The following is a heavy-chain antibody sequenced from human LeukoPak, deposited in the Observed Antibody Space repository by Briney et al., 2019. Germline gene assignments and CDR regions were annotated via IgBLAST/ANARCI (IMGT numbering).Heavy chain of an antibody. D-gene: IGHD3-10*01. V-gene: IGHV1-8*01. CDR1: GYTFTSYD. Sequence: ASVKVSCKASGYTFTSYDINWVRQATGQGLEWMGWMNPNSGNTGYAQKFQGRVTMTRNTSISTAYMELSSLRSEDTAVYYCARKFYGSGSYFLDYWGQGTLVTASS. J-gene: IGHJ4*02. CDR3: ARKFYGSGSYFLDY. CDR2: MNPNSGNT.